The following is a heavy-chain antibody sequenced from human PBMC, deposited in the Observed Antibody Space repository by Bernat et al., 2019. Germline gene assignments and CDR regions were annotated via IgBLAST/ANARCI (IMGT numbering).Heavy chain of an antibody. CDR2: ISASGGST. V-gene: IGHV3-23*01. Sequence: EVQLLESGGGLVQPGGSLRLSCAASGFTLSSYAMGWVRQAPGKGLEWVSGISASGGSTYYAESVKGRFTVSRDNAKNTLYLQMNSLRADDTAIYYCASHVSAGFDYWGQGTLVTVSS. D-gene: IGHD2-2*01. CDR3: ASHVSAGFDY. CDR1: GFTLSSYA. J-gene: IGHJ4*02.